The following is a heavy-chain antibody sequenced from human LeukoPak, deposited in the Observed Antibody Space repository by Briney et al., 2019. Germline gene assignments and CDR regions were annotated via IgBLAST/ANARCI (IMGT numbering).Heavy chain of an antibody. D-gene: IGHD3-3*01. CDR3: ARVFSFGVVTTHYFDY. J-gene: IGHJ4*02. V-gene: IGHV4-30-4*08. Sequence: SETLSLTCTVSGGSISSGDYYWSWIRQPPGKGLAWIGYIYYSGSTYYNPSLKSRVTISVDTSKNQFSLKLSSVTAADTAVYYCARVFSFGVVTTHYFDYWGQGTLVTVSS. CDR1: GGSISSGDYY. CDR2: IYYSGST.